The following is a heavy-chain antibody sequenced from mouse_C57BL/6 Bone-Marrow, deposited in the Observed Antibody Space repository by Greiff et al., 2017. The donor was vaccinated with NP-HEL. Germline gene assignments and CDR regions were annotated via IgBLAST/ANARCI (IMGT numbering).Heavy chain of an antibody. V-gene: IGHV5-16*01. CDR3: ARGGDGNSHYFDY. D-gene: IGHD2-1*01. CDR1: GFTFSDYY. CDR2: INYDGSST. J-gene: IGHJ2*01. Sequence: EVMLVESEGGLVQPGSSMKLSCTASGFTFSDYYMAWVRQVPEKGLEWVANINYDGSSTYYLDSLKSRFIISRDNAKNILYLQMSSLKSEDTATYYCARGGDGNSHYFDYWGQGTTLTVSS.